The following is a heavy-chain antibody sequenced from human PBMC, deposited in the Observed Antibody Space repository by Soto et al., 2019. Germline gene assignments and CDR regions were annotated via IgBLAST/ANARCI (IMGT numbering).Heavy chain of an antibody. CDR3: ARESEGAGYNVFSDSVGYFDY. CDR2: INPNSGGT. J-gene: IGHJ4*02. Sequence: ASVKVSCKASGYTFTGYYMHWVRQAPGQGLEWMGWINPNSGGTNYAQKFQGWVTMTRDTSISTAYMELSRLRSDDTAVYYCARESEGAGYNVFSDSVGYFDYWGQGTLVTVSS. CDR1: GYTFTGYY. V-gene: IGHV1-2*04. D-gene: IGHD5-12*01.